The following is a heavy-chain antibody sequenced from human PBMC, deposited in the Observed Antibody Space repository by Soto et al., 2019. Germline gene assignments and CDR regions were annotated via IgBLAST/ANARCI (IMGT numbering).Heavy chain of an antibody. Sequence: QVQLVQSGAEVKKPGSSVKVSCKASGGTFSSYAISWVRQAPGQGLEWSGGIIPIFGTANYAQKFQGRVTITADESTSTAYIELSSLRSEDTAVYYCARGSRGVYSSGWYYYGMDVWGQGTTVTVSS. V-gene: IGHV1-69*01. J-gene: IGHJ6*02. CDR1: GGTFSSYA. D-gene: IGHD6-19*01. CDR2: IIPIFGTA. CDR3: ARGSRGVYSSGWYYYGMDV.